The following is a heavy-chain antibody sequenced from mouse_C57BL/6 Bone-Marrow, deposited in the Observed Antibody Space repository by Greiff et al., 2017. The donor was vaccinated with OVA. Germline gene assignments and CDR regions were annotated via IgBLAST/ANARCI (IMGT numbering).Heavy chain of an antibody. J-gene: IGHJ2*01. CDR3: ARGIYYYGYYFDY. CDR1: GYTFTSYW. CDR2: IDPSDSYT. D-gene: IGHD1-1*01. V-gene: IGHV1-50*01. Sequence: VQLQQPGAELVKPGASVKLSCKASGYTFTSYWMQWVKQRPGQGLEWIGEIDPSDSYTNYNQKFKGKATLTVDTSSSTAYMQLSSLTSEDSAVYYCARGIYYYGYYFDYWGQGTTLTVSS.